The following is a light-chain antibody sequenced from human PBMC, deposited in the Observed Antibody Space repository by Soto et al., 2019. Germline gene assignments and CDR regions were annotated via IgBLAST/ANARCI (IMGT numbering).Light chain of an antibody. CDR1: QRIHSD. CDR3: QQYNKWPRT. V-gene: IGKV3-15*01. CDR2: GAY. Sequence: EIVMTQSPATLSVSPGERVTLSCGASQRIHSDLGWYQQKPGQPPSLLIYGAYFRATGVPARFSGGGFGTEFTLTISDLQSEDFGVYYCQQYNKWPRTFGQGTKVEIK. J-gene: IGKJ2*01.